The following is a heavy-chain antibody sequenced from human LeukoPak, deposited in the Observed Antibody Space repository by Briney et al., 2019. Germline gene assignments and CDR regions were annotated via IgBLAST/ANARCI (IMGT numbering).Heavy chain of an antibody. CDR3: ARDNSVGDNAWWFDP. D-gene: IGHD1-26*01. CDR1: GYTFTCYY. J-gene: IGHJ5*02. Sequence: ASVKVSCKASGYTFTCYYMHWVRQAPGQGLEWMGLINPTGGSTGYAQKFQGRVTMTRDMSTSTDYMELSSLRSEDTAIYYCARDNSVGDNAWWFDPWGQGTLVTVSS. V-gene: IGHV1-46*01. CDR2: INPTGGST.